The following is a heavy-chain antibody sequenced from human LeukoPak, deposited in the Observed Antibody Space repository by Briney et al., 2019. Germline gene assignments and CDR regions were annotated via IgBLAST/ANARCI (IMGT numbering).Heavy chain of an antibody. J-gene: IGHJ6*03. CDR2: IYYSGST. CDR3: ARDGDYYYYMDV. CDR1: GGSISSYY. D-gene: IGHD3-16*01. Sequence: PSETLSLTCTVSGGSISSYYWSWIPQPPGKGLEWIGYIYYSGSTNYNPSLKSRVTISVDTSKNQFSLKLSSVTAADTAVYYCARDGDYYYYMDVWGKGTTVTVSS. V-gene: IGHV4-59*01.